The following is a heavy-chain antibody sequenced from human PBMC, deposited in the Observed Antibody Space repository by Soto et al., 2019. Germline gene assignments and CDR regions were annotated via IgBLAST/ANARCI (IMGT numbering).Heavy chain of an antibody. D-gene: IGHD2-8*02. CDR1: GYTFSSYA. CDR3: ARDTGHGIFDF. CDR2: INAGYGNT. V-gene: IGHV1-3*01. J-gene: IGHJ4*02. Sequence: ASVKVSCKASGYTFSSYAMHWVRQAPGQRLEWMGWINAGYGNTKSSQKFQDRVTISRDTSASTAYMELTSLRSEDTAVYYCARDTGHGIFDFWGQGTLVTVSS.